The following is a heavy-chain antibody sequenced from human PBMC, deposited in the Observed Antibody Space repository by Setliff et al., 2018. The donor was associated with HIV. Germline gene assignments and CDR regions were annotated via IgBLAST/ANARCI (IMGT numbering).Heavy chain of an antibody. V-gene: IGHV3-43D*04. J-gene: IGHJ6*03. CDR3: AKSGIAAAGPTLDYYMDV. CDR1: GFTFDDYA. Sequence: PGGSLRLSCAASGFTFDDYAMHWVRQAPGKGLEWVSLISWDGGSTYYADSVKGRFTISRDNSKNSLYLQMNSLRAEDTALYYCAKSGIAAAGPTLDYYMDVWGKGTTVTVSS. D-gene: IGHD6-13*01. CDR2: ISWDGGST.